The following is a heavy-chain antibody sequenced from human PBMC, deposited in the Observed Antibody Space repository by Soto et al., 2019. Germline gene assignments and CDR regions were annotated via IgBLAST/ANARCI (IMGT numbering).Heavy chain of an antibody. CDR1: GYTFTSYG. D-gene: IGHD2-8*01. Sequence: GPSVKVSCKASGYTFTSYGISWVRQAPGQGLEWMGWISAYNGNTNYAQKLQGRVTISRDNSNNTLWLQMDRLRAEDTAIYYCAKGGTNDYSPLDFCGQGTPVTVSS. J-gene: IGHJ4*02. CDR3: AKGGTNDYSPLDF. V-gene: IGHV1-18*01. CDR2: ISAYNGNT.